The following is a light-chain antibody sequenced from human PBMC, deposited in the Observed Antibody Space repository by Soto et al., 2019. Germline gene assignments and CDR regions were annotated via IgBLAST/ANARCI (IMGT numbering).Light chain of an antibody. J-gene: IGKJ5*01. CDR3: QQYDNLPIT. CDR1: QDISNY. Sequence: DIQMTQSPSSLSASVGDRVTITCQASQDISNYLNWYQQKPGKAPKLLIYDASNLETGVPSRFSGTASATDFTFPISSLQSEDIAPYYCQQYDNLPITFGHGTRLEIK. CDR2: DAS. V-gene: IGKV1-33*01.